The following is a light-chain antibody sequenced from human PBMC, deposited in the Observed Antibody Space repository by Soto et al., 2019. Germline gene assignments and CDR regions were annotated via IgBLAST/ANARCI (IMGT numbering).Light chain of an antibody. CDR1: RDVGSD. CDR3: QQTYSNLWT. V-gene: IGKV1-39*01. Sequence: QMTQSPSSLSASVGEKIIITCRASRDVGSDVSWYQQKPGQAPKLLIYAASNLYTGVPSRFSGSRSGTEFTLTINNLQREDFADYFCQQTYSNLWTFGQGTKVDIK. J-gene: IGKJ1*01. CDR2: AAS.